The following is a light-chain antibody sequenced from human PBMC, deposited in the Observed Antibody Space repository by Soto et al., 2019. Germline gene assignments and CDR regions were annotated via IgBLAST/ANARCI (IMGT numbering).Light chain of an antibody. CDR2: DAS. Sequence: EIVMTQSPATLSVSPGERATLSCRASQSVSSNLAWYPQQPGQAPRLLIFDASSRATGIPDRFSGSGSGTEFSLTISRLEPEDSAVYFCHHYGYGADTFGQGTKLEI. V-gene: IGKV3D-20*01. CDR1: QSVSSN. CDR3: HHYGYGADT. J-gene: IGKJ2*01.